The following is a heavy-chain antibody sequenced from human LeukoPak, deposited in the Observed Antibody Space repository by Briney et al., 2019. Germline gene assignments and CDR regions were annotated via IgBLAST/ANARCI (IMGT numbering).Heavy chain of an antibody. CDR1: GCTFDDYA. J-gene: IGHJ4*02. Sequence: GGSLRLSCAASGCTFDDYAMYWVPQAPGKGLEWVSLISGDGGSTYYADSVKGRFTISRDNSKNSLYLQMNSLRTEDTALYYCAKDITMVRGVIAPFGYWGQGTLVTVSS. CDR2: ISGDGGST. D-gene: IGHD3-10*01. CDR3: AKDITMVRGVIAPFGY. V-gene: IGHV3-43*02.